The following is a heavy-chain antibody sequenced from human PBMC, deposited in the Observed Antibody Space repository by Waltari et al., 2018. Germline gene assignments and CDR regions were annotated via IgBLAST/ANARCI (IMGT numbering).Heavy chain of an antibody. J-gene: IGHJ4*02. CDR2: ISSSRSTI. D-gene: IGHD2-2*02. Sequence: QVQLQESGPGLVKPSETLSLSCAVSGASFTSSLYFWVWIRQSPGKGLEWVSYISSSRSTIYYADSVKGRFTIYRDNAKNSLYLQMNSLRAEDTAVYYCARDLVVVPAAISRSYWGQGTLVTVSS. CDR1: GASFTSSLYF. CDR3: ARDLVVVPAAISRSY. V-gene: IGHV3-11*04.